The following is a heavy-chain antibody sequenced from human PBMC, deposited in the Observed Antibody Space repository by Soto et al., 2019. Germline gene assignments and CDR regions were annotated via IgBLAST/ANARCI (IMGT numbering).Heavy chain of an antibody. V-gene: IGHV3-30*01. CDR3: ARADTYDYHYYGMDV. Sequence: GGSLRLSCAASGFTFSSYDMHWVRPAPGKGLELVAVIAYDGSNKYYADSVKGRFTISRDNSKNTLYLQMNSLRAEDTAVYYCARADTYDYHYYGMDVWGQGTTVTVSS. CDR2: IAYDGSNK. D-gene: IGHD4-17*01. CDR1: GFTFSSYD. J-gene: IGHJ6*02.